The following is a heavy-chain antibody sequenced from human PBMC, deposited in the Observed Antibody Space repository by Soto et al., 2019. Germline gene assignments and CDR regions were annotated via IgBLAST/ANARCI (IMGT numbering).Heavy chain of an antibody. Sequence: EVQLVESGGGLVKPGGSLRLSCAASGFTFSNAWMSWVRQAPGKGLEWVGRIKSKTDGGTTDYAALVKGRFTISRDDSKNTLYLQMNSLKTEDTAVYYCTTSTYYYDSSGFYWGQGTLVTVSS. D-gene: IGHD3-22*01. V-gene: IGHV3-15*01. J-gene: IGHJ4*02. CDR3: TTSTYYYDSSGFY. CDR1: GFTFSNAW. CDR2: IKSKTDGGTT.